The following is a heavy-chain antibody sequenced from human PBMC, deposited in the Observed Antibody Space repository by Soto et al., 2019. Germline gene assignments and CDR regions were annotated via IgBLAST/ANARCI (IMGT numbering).Heavy chain of an antibody. J-gene: IGHJ4*02. D-gene: IGHD2-8*02. Sequence: PSETLALGCTFSGASLSIGSYSWSWIRQPPGKGLEWIGYFYFTGTAKYNPSLESRVTISADTSKKQFSLNLTSVTAADTAVYYCARISYWVKDYWGQGAMVTVSS. V-gene: IGHV4-61*01. CDR3: ARISYWVKDY. CDR1: GASLSIGSYS. CDR2: FYFTGTA.